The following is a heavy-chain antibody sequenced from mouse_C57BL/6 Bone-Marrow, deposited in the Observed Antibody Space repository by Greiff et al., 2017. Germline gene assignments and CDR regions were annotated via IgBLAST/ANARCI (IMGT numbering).Heavy chain of an antibody. Sequence: VMLLESGAELARPGASVKLSCKASGYNFQHDGISWVKQRTGQGLAWIGEIYSRSGNPYYHAKFQGKASLPADKSSSIAYMALRSLTSEDSAVYVCARPHYGSVLAYWGQGTLVTVST. V-gene: IGHV1-81*01. D-gene: IGHD1-1*01. CDR3: ARPHYGSVLAY. CDR1: GYNFQHDG. CDR2: IYSRSGNP. J-gene: IGHJ3*01.